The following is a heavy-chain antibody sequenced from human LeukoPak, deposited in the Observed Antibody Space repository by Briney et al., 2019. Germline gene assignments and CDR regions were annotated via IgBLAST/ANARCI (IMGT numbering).Heavy chain of an antibody. CDR3: ARVKGEDYVWGSYRWFDY. CDR2: MNPNSGNT. Sequence: ASVKVSCKASGYTFTSYDINWVRQATGQGLEWMGWMNPNSGNTGYAQKFQGRVTITRNTPISTAYMELSSLRSEDTAVYYCARVKGEDYVWGSYRWFDYWGQGTLVTVSS. D-gene: IGHD3-16*02. J-gene: IGHJ4*02. V-gene: IGHV1-8*03. CDR1: GYTFTSYD.